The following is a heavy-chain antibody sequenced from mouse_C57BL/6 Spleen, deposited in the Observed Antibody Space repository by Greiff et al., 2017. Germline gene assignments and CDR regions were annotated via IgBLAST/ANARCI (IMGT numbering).Heavy chain of an antibody. V-gene: IGHV5-4*01. D-gene: IGHD3-3*01. CDR2: ISDGGSYT. CDR1: GFTFSSYA. Sequence: EVHLVESGGGLVKPGGSLKLSCAASGFTFSSYAMSWVRQTPEKRLEWVATISDGGSYTYYPDNVKGRFTISRDKAKNNLYLQMSHLKSEDTAMYYCARGGDEYYFDYWGQGTTLTVSS. CDR3: ARGGDEYYFDY. J-gene: IGHJ2*01.